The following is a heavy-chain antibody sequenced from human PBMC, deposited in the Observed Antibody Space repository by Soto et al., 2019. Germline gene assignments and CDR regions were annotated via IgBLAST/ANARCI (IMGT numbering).Heavy chain of an antibody. CDR3: AQRADIAAAGYSFDS. CDR1: GFALSSSEVG. CDR2: IYWNDDK. V-gene: IGHV2-5*01. J-gene: IGHJ4*01. D-gene: IGHD6-13*01. Sequence: PRQTLTVTFTFSGFALSSSEVGVGWIRQPPGKALEWLALIYWNDDKRYSPSLKSRLTITKDTSKNQVVLTMTNMDPVDTATYFCAQRADIAAAGYSFDSWGHGTLVT.